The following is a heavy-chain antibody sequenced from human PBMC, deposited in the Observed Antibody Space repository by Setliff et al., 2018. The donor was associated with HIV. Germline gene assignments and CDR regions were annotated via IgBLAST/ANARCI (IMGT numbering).Heavy chain of an antibody. Sequence: GGSLRLSCAASGLTFSRYWMSWVRQAPGKGLEWVANIKQDGSEKYYVDTVKGRFTISRDNAKNSLYLQMNSLRAEDTAVHYCARDSRYDSSGFPLQHWGQGTLVTVSS. J-gene: IGHJ1*01. V-gene: IGHV3-7*01. CDR2: IKQDGSEK. CDR1: GLTFSRYW. CDR3: ARDSRYDSSGFPLQH. D-gene: IGHD3-22*01.